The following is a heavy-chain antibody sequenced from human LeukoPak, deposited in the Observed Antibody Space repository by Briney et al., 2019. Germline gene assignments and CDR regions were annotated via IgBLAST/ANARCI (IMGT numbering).Heavy chain of an antibody. J-gene: IGHJ6*02. CDR3: ARGGGLDV. CDR1: GFTFSSYA. V-gene: IGHV3-7*03. D-gene: IGHD3-16*01. Sequence: GGSLRLSCAASGFTFSSYAFHLVRQAPGKGLEWVASINHNGNVNYYVDSVKGRFTISRDNAKNSLYLQMSNLRAEDTAVYFCARGGGLDVWGQGATVTVSS. CDR2: INHNGNVN.